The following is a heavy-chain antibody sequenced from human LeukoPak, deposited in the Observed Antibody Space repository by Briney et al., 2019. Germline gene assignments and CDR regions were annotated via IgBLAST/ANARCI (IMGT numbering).Heavy chain of an antibody. CDR2: INPSGGSI. V-gene: IGHV1-46*01. Sequence: ASVKVSCKASGYTFTKYYMHWVRQAPGQGLEWMGIINPSGGSISYAQKFQGRVSMTRDTSTSTVYMELNSLRSDDTAVYYCARAPEGATPWADYGGQGTLVIVSS. CDR1: GYTFTKYY. J-gene: IGHJ4*02. CDR3: ARAPEGATPWADY. D-gene: IGHD1-26*01.